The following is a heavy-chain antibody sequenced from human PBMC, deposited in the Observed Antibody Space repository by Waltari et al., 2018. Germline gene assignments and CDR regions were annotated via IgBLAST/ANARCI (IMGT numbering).Heavy chain of an antibody. CDR1: GFTFSSYS. D-gene: IGHD2-21*01. CDR3: ARGYRVVIAIGWYFDL. J-gene: IGHJ2*01. V-gene: IGHV3-21*01. CDR2: ISSSRSYI. Sequence: EVQLVESGGGLVKPGGSLRLSCAASGFTFSSYSMNWVRQAPGKGLEWVSSISSSRSYIYYADSVKGRFTISRDNAKNSLYLQMNGLRAEDTAVYYCARGYRVVIAIGWYFDLWGRGTLVTVSS.